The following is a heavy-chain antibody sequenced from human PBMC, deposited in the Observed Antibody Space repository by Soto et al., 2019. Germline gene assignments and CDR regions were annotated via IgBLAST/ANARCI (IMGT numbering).Heavy chain of an antibody. CDR3: AKDYSNYEYWTHYYYYYYMDV. J-gene: IGHJ6*03. D-gene: IGHD4-4*01. CDR2: ISGSGGST. V-gene: IGHV3-23*01. Sequence: PGGSLRLSCAASGFTFSSYAMSWVRQAPGKGLEWVSAISGSGGSTYYADSVKGRFTISRDNSKNTLYLQMNSLRAEDTAVYYCAKDYSNYEYWTHYYYYYYMDVWGKGTTVTVSS. CDR1: GFTFSSYA.